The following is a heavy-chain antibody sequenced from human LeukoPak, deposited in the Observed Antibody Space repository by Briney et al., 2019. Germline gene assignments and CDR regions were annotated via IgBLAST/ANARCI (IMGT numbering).Heavy chain of an antibody. V-gene: IGHV3-64D*06. J-gene: IGHJ4*02. CDR2: ISTNGGDT. CDR3: VKDRAPRAAAYYFDC. CDR1: RFTFSSYA. D-gene: IGHD6-13*01. Sequence: GGSLRLSCSASRFTFSSYAMHWVRQAPGKGLEYVSAISTNGGDTKYADSVKGRFTISRDNSKNTLDLQMSSLRAEDTAVYYCVKDRAPRAAAYYFDCWGQGTLVTVSS.